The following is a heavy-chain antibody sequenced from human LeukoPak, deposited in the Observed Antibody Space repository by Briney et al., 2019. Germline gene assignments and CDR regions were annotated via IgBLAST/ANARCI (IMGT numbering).Heavy chain of an antibody. CDR2: ISAYNGNT. CDR1: GYTFTSYG. CDR3: ARLYCSSTSCHYYYGMDV. V-gene: IGHV1-18*01. J-gene: IGHJ6*02. D-gene: IGHD2-2*01. Sequence: AASVKVSCKASGYTFTSYGISWVRQAPGQGLEWMGWISAYNGNTNYAQKLQGRVTMTTDTSTSTAYMELRSLRSDDTAVYYCARLYCSSTSCHYYYGMDVWGQGTTVTVSS.